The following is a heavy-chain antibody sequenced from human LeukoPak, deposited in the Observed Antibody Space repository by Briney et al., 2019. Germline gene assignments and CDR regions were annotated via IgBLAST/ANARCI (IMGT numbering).Heavy chain of an antibody. Sequence: GASVKVSCKASGYTFTGYYMHWVRQAPGQGLEWMGWINPNSGGTNYAQKFQGRVTMTRDTSISTAYMELSRLRSDDTAVYYCARGHPNRIAAAGIRWFDPWGQGTLVTVSS. J-gene: IGHJ5*02. CDR3: ARGHPNRIAAAGIRWFDP. CDR1: GYTFTGYY. V-gene: IGHV1-2*02. D-gene: IGHD6-13*01. CDR2: INPNSGGT.